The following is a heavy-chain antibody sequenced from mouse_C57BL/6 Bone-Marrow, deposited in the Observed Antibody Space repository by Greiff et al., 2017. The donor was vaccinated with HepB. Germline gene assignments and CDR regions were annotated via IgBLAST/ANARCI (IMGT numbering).Heavy chain of an antibody. CDR3: ARCHPYLCNYEGFFDY. J-gene: IGHJ2*01. D-gene: IGHD2-1*01. Sequence: EVKVVESGGGLVQPGGSLSLSCAASGFTFPDYYMSWVRQPPGKALEWLGFIRNKANGCTTEYSASVKGRFTISRDSSQNILYLRMNALRADSSVTYYCARCHPYLCNYEGFFDYWGQGTTLTVSS. V-gene: IGHV7-3*01. CDR2: IRNKANGCTT. CDR1: GFTFPDYY.